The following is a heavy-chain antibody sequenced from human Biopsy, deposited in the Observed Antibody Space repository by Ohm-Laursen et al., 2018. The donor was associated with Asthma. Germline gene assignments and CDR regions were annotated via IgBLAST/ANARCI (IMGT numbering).Heavy chain of an antibody. CDR3: TRDRFYNSVTSESFYYGVDV. J-gene: IGHJ6*02. Sequence: SLRLSCAASGFRFPIYGMHWVRQGPGKGPEWVALISYDGRETGYVDSVKGRFAISRDNFRNTVHLQMSSLRPEDSAVYYCTRDRFYNSVTSESFYYGVDVWGQGTTVTVSS. V-gene: IGHV3-30*03. CDR2: ISYDGRET. D-gene: IGHD2-21*02. CDR1: GFRFPIYG.